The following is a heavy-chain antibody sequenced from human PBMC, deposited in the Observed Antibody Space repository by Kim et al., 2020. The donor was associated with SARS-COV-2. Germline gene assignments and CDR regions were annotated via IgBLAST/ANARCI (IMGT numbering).Heavy chain of an antibody. V-gene: IGHV1-8*01. CDR2: MNPNSGNT. CDR1: GYTFTSYD. D-gene: IGHD5-12*01. CDR3: ARGQYSGYDFIY. Sequence: ASVKVSCKASGYTFTSYDINWVRQATGQGLEWMGWMNPNSGNTGYAQKFQGRVTMTRNTSISTAYMELSSLRSEDTAVYYCARGQYSGYDFIYWGQGTLVTVSS. J-gene: IGHJ4*02.